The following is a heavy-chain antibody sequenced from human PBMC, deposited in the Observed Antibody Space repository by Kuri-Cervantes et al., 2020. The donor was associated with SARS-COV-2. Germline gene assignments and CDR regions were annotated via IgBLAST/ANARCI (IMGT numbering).Heavy chain of an antibody. D-gene: IGHD3-10*01. Sequence: SLKISCTASGFTFGDYAMSWFRQAPGKGLEWVGFIRGKAYGGTTEYAASVKGRFTISRDDSKSIAYLQMNSLKTEDTAVYYCTRENSIGWAGTRWGQGTLVTVSS. CDR3: TRENSIGWAGTR. CDR2: IRGKAYGGTT. V-gene: IGHV3-49*03. CDR1: GFTFGDYA. J-gene: IGHJ4*02.